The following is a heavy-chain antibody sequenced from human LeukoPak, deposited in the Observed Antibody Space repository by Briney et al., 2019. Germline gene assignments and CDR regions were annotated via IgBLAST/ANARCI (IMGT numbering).Heavy chain of an antibody. CDR1: GFTFSSYS. V-gene: IGHV3-21*01. Sequence: PGGSLRLSCAASGFTFSSYSMNWVRQAPGKGLEWVSSISSSSSYIYYADSVKGRFTISRDNAKNSLYLQMNSLRAEDTAVYYCARFGELLRENFDYWGQGTLVTVSS. CDR2: ISSSSSYI. J-gene: IGHJ4*02. D-gene: IGHD1-26*01. CDR3: ARFGELLRENFDY.